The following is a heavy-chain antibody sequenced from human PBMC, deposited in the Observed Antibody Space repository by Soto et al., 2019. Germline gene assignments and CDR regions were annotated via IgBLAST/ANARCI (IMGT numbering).Heavy chain of an antibody. CDR1: GYRITSYW. CDR3: AARVGSSALYYYGMDV. V-gene: IGHV5-51*01. J-gene: IGHJ6*02. D-gene: IGHD3-10*01. CDR2: IDPGDSDT. Sequence: GESLKISCKGSGYRITSYWIGWVRQMPGKGLEWMGIIDPGDSDTRYSPSFQGQVTISVDKSITTTYLQWSSLKASDTAMYYCAARVGSSALYYYGMDVWGQGTTVTVSS.